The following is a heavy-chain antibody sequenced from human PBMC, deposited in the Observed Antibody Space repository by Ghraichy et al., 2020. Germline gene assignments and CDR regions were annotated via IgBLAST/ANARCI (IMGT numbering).Heavy chain of an antibody. D-gene: IGHD3-22*01. J-gene: IGHJ4*02. CDR1: GFTFSSYG. Sequence: GGSLRLSCAASGFTFSSYGMHWVRQAPGKGLEWVAVIWYDGSNKYYADSVKGRFTISRDNSKNTLYLQMNSLRAEDTAVYYCARDSVDDSSGYYYLFDYWGQGTLVTVSS. CDR2: IWYDGSNK. CDR3: ARDSVDDSSGYYYLFDY. V-gene: IGHV3-33*01.